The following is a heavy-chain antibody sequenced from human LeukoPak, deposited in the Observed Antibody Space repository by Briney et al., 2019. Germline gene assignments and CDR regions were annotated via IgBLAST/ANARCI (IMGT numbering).Heavy chain of an antibody. Sequence: SGGSLRLSCAASGFTFSSFAMSWVRQAPGKGLEWVSAISVGGGSTFYADSVKGRFTISRDNSKNTLYLQMNSLRAEDTAVYYCSKDREGSGWYYFDYWGQGTLVTVTS. CDR2: ISVGGGST. CDR3: SKDREGSGWYYFDY. J-gene: IGHJ4*02. D-gene: IGHD6-19*01. V-gene: IGHV3-23*01. CDR1: GFTFSSFA.